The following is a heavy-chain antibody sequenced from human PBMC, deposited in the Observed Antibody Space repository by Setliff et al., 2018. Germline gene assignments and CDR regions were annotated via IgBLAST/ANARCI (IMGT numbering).Heavy chain of an antibody. CDR2: IDPGDSDT. Sequence: GESLKISCKGSGYSFTSYWIGWVRQMPGKGLEWMGIIDPGDSDTRYSPSFQGQVTISADKSISTAYLQWSSLKASDTAMYYCARYDSSGYHYYYGMDVWGQGTTVTVSS. CDR3: ARYDSSGYHYYYGMDV. V-gene: IGHV5-51*01. J-gene: IGHJ6*02. D-gene: IGHD3-22*01. CDR1: GYSFTSYW.